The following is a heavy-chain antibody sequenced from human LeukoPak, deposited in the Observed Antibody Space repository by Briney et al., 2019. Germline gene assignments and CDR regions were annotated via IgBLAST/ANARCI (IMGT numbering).Heavy chain of an antibody. CDR2: IYHSGST. D-gene: IGHD6-6*01. CDR1: GYSISSGYY. Sequence: PSETLSLTCAVSGYSISSGYYWGWIRQPPGKGLEWIGSIYHSGSTYYNPSLKSRVTISVDTSKNQFSLKLNSVTAADTAVYYCANGGNSEYSSSSYWGQGTLVTVSS. V-gene: IGHV4-38-2*01. CDR3: ANGGNSEYSSSSY. J-gene: IGHJ4*02.